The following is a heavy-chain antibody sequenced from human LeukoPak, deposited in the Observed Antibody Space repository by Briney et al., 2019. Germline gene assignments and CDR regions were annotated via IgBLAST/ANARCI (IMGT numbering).Heavy chain of an antibody. CDR2: INYSGTT. D-gene: IGHD5-12*01. J-gene: IGHJ4*02. CDR1: GDSIASNY. Sequence: SETLSLTCTVSGDSIASNYWSWIRQPPGKGLEWIGYINYSGTTNYNPSLKSRVTISVDTSKGQFSLRLSSVTAADTAVYYCARGYDFRDSSGQGTLVTVSS. V-gene: IGHV4-59*08. CDR3: ARGYDFRDS.